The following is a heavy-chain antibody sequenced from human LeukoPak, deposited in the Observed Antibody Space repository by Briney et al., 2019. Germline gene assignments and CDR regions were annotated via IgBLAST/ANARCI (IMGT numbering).Heavy chain of an antibody. CDR3: ASRKYSNYYFDY. CDR1: GFTLSSYE. V-gene: IGHV3-48*03. Sequence: GGSLRLSCAASGFTLSSYEMNWVRQAPGKGLEWVSYISTTGNIKYYADSVLGRFTISRDNAKDSLYLQMNSLRAEDTAVYYCASRKYSNYYFDYWGQGTLVTVSS. J-gene: IGHJ4*02. D-gene: IGHD4-11*01. CDR2: ISTTGNIK.